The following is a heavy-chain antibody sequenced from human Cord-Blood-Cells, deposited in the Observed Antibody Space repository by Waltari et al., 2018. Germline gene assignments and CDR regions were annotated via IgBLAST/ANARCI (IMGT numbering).Heavy chain of an antibody. CDR1: GYSISSGYY. Sequence: QVQLQESGPGLVQPPETLSLTCAVSGYSISSGYYWGWIRPPPGKGLAWIGSIYHSGSTYYNPSLKSRVTISVDTSKNQFSLKLSSVTAADTAVYYCARDSQYYDILTGYYNLYYFDYWGQGTLVTVSS. V-gene: IGHV4-38-2*02. CDR3: ARDSQYYDILTGYYNLYYFDY. D-gene: IGHD3-9*01. J-gene: IGHJ4*02. CDR2: IYHSGST.